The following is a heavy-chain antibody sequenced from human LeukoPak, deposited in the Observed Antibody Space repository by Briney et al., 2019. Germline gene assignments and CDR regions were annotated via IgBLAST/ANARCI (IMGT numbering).Heavy chain of an antibody. CDR2: INTKTGRT. CDR3: ARADFIDAGPYLIGP. CDR1: GYSFTDYY. D-gene: IGHD3-3*01. V-gene: IGHV1-2*02. Sequence: ASVKVSCKPSGYSFTDYYIHWVRQAPGQGLEWKGWINTKTGRTSSARKFQGRVTMTRDPSITTVYMDMAWLTSDDTAIYFCARADFIDAGPYLIGPWGQGTLVTVSS. J-gene: IGHJ5*02.